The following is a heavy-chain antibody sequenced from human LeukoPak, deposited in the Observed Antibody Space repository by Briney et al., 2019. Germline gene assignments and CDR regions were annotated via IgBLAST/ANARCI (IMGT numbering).Heavy chain of an antibody. CDR3: AKEHLGVYSPFDWFPFDY. CDR2: IRYDGSNK. CDR1: AFTFSSYA. J-gene: IGHJ4*02. Sequence: PGGSLRLSCVASAFTFSSYAMHWVRQAPGKGPEWVAFIRYDGSNKYYADSVKGRFTISRDNSKNTLYLQMNSLRAEDMAVYYCAKEHLGVYSPFDWFPFDYWGQGTLVTVSS. D-gene: IGHD3-9*01. V-gene: IGHV3-30*02.